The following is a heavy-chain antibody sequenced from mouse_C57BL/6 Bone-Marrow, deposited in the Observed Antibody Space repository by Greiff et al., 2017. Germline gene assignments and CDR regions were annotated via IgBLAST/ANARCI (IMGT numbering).Heavy chain of an antibody. CDR1: GFTFSSYA. CDR2: ISDGGSYT. CDR3: AREEELFFDY. V-gene: IGHV5-4*01. Sequence: EVQLVESGGGLVKPGGSLKLSCAASGFTFSSYAMSWVRQTPEKRLEWVATISDGGSYTYYPDNVKGRFPISRDNAKNNLYLQMSHLKSEDTAMYYCAREEELFFDYWGQGTTLTVSS. D-gene: IGHD4-1*01. J-gene: IGHJ2*01.